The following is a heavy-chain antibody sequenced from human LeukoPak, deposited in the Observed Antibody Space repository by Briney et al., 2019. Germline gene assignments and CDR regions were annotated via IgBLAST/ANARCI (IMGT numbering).Heavy chain of an antibody. CDR1: GGSISSYY. CDR2: VYTSGST. CDR3: AASSSSSGYFDY. D-gene: IGHD6-6*01. Sequence: SETLSLTCTVSGGSISSYYWSWIRQPAGKGLQWIGRVYTSGSTNYNPSLKSRVTMSVDTSKNQFSLTVSSVTAADTAEYYCAASSSSSGYFDYWGQGTLVTVYS. J-gene: IGHJ4*02. V-gene: IGHV4-4*07.